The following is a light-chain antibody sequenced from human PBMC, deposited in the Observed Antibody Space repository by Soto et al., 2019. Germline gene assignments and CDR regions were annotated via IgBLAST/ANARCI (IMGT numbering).Light chain of an antibody. J-gene: IGKJ2*01. CDR2: GAS. Sequence: EIVLTQSPGTLSLSPGERATLSCRASQTVSTNYLACYQQKPGQAPRLLIYGASSRATGIPDRFSGSGSGTDFILTISRLEPEDFAVYYCQQYGSSPRTFGQGTKVDIK. CDR1: QTVSTNY. CDR3: QQYGSSPRT. V-gene: IGKV3-20*01.